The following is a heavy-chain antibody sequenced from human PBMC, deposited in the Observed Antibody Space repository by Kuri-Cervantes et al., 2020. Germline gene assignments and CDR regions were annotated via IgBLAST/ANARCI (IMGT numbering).Heavy chain of an antibody. CDR3: ARFHSAAGKEVCDY. D-gene: IGHD6-13*01. Sequence: GESLKISCAASGFTFSSYGMHWVRQAPGKGLEWVAVISYDGSNKYYADSVKGRFTISRDNTKNSLYLQMNSLRAEDTAVYYCARFHSAAGKEVCDYWGQGTLVTVSS. CDR2: ISYDGSNK. CDR1: GFTFSSYG. J-gene: IGHJ4*02. V-gene: IGHV3-30*03.